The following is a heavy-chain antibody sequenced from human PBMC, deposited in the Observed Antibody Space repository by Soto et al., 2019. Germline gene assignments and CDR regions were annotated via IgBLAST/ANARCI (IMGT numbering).Heavy chain of an antibody. D-gene: IGHD4-4*01. Sequence: QVQLQESGPGLVKPSQTLSLTCTVSGGSISSSDYYWSWIRQPPGKGLDWIGYINYTGSTYYNPSLKSRVTISLDTSKNQFSLKLRSVTAADTAVYYCARVQLFAFDIWGQGTMVTVSS. V-gene: IGHV4-30-4*01. CDR2: INYTGST. CDR3: ARVQLFAFDI. J-gene: IGHJ3*02. CDR1: GGSISSSDYY.